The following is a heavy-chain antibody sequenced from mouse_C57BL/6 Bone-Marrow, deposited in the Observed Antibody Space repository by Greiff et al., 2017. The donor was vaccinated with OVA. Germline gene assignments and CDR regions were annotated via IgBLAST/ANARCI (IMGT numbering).Heavy chain of an antibody. CDR1: GFTFSSYA. Sequence: DVHLVESGEGLVKPGGSLKLSCAASGFTFSSYAMSWVRQTPEKRLEWVAYISSGGDYIYYADTVKGRFTISRDNARNTLYLQMSSLKSEDTAMYYCTRDKGITTVGQGMDYWGQGTSVTVSS. CDR2: ISSGGDYI. J-gene: IGHJ4*01. V-gene: IGHV5-9-1*02. D-gene: IGHD1-1*01. CDR3: TRDKGITTVGQGMDY.